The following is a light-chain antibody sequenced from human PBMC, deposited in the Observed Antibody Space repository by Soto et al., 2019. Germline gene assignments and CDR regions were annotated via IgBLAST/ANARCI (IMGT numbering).Light chain of an antibody. J-gene: IGLJ1*01. CDR2: EVT. V-gene: IGLV2-23*02. CDR3: CSPVGSSIYV. Sequence: QSVLTQPASVSGSPGQSITISCTGSGSDVGGYNFVSWYQQHPGKVPRLMIYEVTERPSGVSNRFSGSRSGNTASLTISGLQAEDEADYYCCSPVGSSIYVFGTGTKVTVL. CDR1: GSDVGGYNF.